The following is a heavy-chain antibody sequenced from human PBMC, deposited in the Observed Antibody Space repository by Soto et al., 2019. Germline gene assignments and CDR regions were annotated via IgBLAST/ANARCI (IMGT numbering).Heavy chain of an antibody. CDR1: GGSVSSGSYY. V-gene: IGHV4-61*01. CDR2: IYYSGST. CDR3: ARGLAGWYQGRYYYGMDV. J-gene: IGHJ6*04. D-gene: IGHD6-19*01. Sequence: QVQLQESGPGLVKPSETLSLTCTVSGGSVSSGSYYWSWIRQPPGKGLEWIGYIYYSGSTNYNPYLKSRVTISVDTSNDQFSMHRSSVTAADTAVYYCARGLAGWYQGRYYYGMDVWGKGTTVTVSS.